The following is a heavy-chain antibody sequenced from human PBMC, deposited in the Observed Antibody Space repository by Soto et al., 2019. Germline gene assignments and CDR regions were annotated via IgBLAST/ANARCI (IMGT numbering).Heavy chain of an antibody. V-gene: IGHV1-69*12. CDR1: GGTFSSYA. D-gene: IGHD3-22*01. CDR2: IIPIFGTA. CDR3: ARDRGPSSGYYPYWFDP. J-gene: IGHJ5*02. Sequence: QVQLVQSGAEVKKPGSSVKVSCKASGGTFSSYAITWVRQAPGQGLEWMGGIIPIFGTANYAQKFQARVTITAYEYTSTAYRELSSLSSEDTAVYYCARDRGPSSGYYPYWFDPWGQGTLVTVSS.